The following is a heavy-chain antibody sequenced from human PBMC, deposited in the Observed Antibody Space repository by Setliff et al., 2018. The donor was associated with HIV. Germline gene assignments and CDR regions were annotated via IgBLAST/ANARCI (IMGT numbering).Heavy chain of an antibody. CDR3: ATSDRDSGPVDYFFDV. CDR2: IYYSGST. V-gene: IGHV4-34*01. CDR1: GASFSDYY. J-gene: IGHJ2*01. Sequence: SETLSLTCAVYGASFSDYYWTWIRQSPGKGLEWIGSIYYSGSTYYNPSLKSRVTISVDTSQNQFSLKLNSVTAADTAVYYCATSDRDSGPVDYFFDVWGRGTLVTVSS. D-gene: IGHD4-17*01.